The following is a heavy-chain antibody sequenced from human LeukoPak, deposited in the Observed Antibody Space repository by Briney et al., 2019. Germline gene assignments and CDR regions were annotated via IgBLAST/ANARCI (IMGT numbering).Heavy chain of an antibody. CDR3: ARGTRGYYVYHRGNFRRMVYYYYMDV. Sequence: PSETLSLTCTVSGGSISSYYWSWIRQRPGKGLEGSGYIYYSGRTNYNPCLNSRVTISVDTSTNEFSLKLRSVAAADTAVYYCARGTRGYYVYHRGNFRRMVYYYYMDVWGKGTTVTVSS. J-gene: IGHJ6*03. CDR2: IYYSGRT. D-gene: IGHD3-22*01. CDR1: GGSISSYY. V-gene: IGHV4-59*13.